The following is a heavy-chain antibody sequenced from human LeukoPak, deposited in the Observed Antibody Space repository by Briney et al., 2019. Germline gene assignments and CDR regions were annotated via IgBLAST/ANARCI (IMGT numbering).Heavy chain of an antibody. CDR3: AKAPVYSSGLGYFDL. CDR2: ISGSGGST. D-gene: IGHD6-19*01. V-gene: IGHV3-23*01. J-gene: IGHJ2*01. CDR1: GFTVSSNY. Sequence: PGGSLRLSCAASGFTVSSNYMSWVRQAPGKGLEWVSAISGSGGSTYYADSVKGRFTISRDNSKNTLYLQMNSLRAEDTAVYYCAKAPVYSSGLGYFDLWGRGTLVTVPS.